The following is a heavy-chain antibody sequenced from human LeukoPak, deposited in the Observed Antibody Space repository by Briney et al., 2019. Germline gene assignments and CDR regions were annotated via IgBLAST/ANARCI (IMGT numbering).Heavy chain of an antibody. CDR2: IYSGGST. CDR3: ARGQGSYDY. V-gene: IGHV3-53*01. Sequence: GGSLRLSCAASELTVSSNYMSWVRQAPGKGLEWVSVIYSGGSTYYADSVKGRFTISRDNSKNTLYLQMNSLRAEDTAVYYCARGQGSYDYWGQGTLVTVSS. CDR1: ELTVSSNY. J-gene: IGHJ4*02.